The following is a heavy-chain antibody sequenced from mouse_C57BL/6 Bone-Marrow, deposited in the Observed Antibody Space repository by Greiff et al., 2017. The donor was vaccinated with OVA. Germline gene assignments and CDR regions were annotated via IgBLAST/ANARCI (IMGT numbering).Heavy chain of an antibody. CDR1: GYTFTSYT. CDR3: ARPVAFAY. D-gene: IGHD1-1*02. J-gene: IGHJ3*01. CDR2: INPSSGYT. V-gene: IGHV1S26*01. Sequence: VQLQQPGAELVKPGASVKMSCKASGYTFTSYTMHWVKQRPGQGLEWIGYINPSSGYTKYNQKFKDKATLTADKSSSTAYMQLSSLTSEDSAVYYCARPVAFAYWGQGTLVTVSA.